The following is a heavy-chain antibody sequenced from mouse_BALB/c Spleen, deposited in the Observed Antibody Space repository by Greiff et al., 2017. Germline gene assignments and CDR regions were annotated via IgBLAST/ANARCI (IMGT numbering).Heavy chain of an antibody. CDR1: GFSLTSYG. V-gene: IGHV2-9*02. CDR3: TRDRGMITTNAMDY. Sequence: VKLVESGPGLVAPSQSLSITCTVSGFSLTSYGVHWVSQPPGKGLEWLGVIWAGGSTNYNSALMSRLSISKDNSKSQVFLKMNSLHTDDTAMYYCTRDRGMITTNAMDYWGQGTSVTVSS. J-gene: IGHJ4*01. CDR2: IWAGGST. D-gene: IGHD2-4*01.